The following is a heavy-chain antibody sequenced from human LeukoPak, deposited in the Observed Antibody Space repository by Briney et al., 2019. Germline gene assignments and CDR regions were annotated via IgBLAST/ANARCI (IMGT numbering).Heavy chain of an antibody. V-gene: IGHV1-46*01. CDR3: ARATSSGYLPYYFDY. CDR2: INPSGSST. Sequence: ASVKVSCKASGYSFTSHYMHWVRQAPGQGLEWLGLINPSGSSTLYAQKFQGRVTMTRDMSTTTDYMELSSLRSEDTAVYYCARATSSGYLPYYFDYWGQGTLVIVSS. D-gene: IGHD3-22*01. J-gene: IGHJ4*02. CDR1: GYSFTSHY.